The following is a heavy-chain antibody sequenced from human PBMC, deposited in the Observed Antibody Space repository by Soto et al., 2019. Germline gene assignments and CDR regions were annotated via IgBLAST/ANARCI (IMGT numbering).Heavy chain of an antibody. D-gene: IGHD2-2*01. V-gene: IGHV3-21*01. J-gene: IGHJ3*02. Sequence: GGSLRLSCAASGFTFSSYSMNWVRQAPGKGLEWVSSISSSSSYIYYADSVKGRFTISRDNAKNSLYLQMNSLRAEDRAVYYCARGGVRFGFVVVPAATHAFDIWGQGTMVTVSS. CDR3: ARGGVRFGFVVVPAATHAFDI. CDR1: GFTFSSYS. CDR2: ISSSSSYI.